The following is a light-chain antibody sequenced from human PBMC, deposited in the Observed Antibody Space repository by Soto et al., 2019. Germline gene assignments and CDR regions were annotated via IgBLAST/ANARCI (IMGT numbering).Light chain of an antibody. CDR3: QQSYSTPPGT. J-gene: IGKJ1*01. CDR2: AAS. CDR1: QSVSRS. Sequence: IQLTQSPSSLSASVGDRVIITCRASQSVSRSLNWYQQKTGQAPKLLIYAASTLHSGVPSRFSGSGSGTEFTLTISSLQPEDFATYYCQQSYSTPPGTFGQGTKVDIK. V-gene: IGKV1-39*01.